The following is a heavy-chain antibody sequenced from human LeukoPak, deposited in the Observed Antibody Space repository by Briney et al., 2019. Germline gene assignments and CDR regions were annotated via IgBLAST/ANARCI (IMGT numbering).Heavy chain of an antibody. J-gene: IGHJ6*02. Sequence: PGGSLRLSCAASGFTFTSYGMHWVRQAPGKGLECMAVISYDGGQKYYADSVKGRFTISRDDSKNTLYLQMNSLRAEDTAVYYCAKGVRGRSSDGMDVWGQGTTVTVSS. V-gene: IGHV3-30*18. CDR2: ISYDGGQK. CDR1: GFTFTSYG. CDR3: AKGVRGRSSDGMDV. D-gene: IGHD3-16*01.